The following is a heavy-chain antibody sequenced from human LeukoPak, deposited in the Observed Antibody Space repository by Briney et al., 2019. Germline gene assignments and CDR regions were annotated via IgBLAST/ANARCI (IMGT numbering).Heavy chain of an antibody. CDR2: IYPYDSDT. V-gene: IGHV5-51*01. Sequence: KNGESLKISCQAFGYIFSNSWIGWVRHLSGKGLEWMGIIYPYDSDTRYNPSFQGQVTISADKSIGTAYLQWSSLKASDSAMYYCARLSTTVSTLDGGYYYMDVWGKGTTVTVSS. D-gene: IGHD4-17*01. CDR3: ARLSTTVSTLDGGYYYMDV. CDR1: GYIFSNSW. J-gene: IGHJ6*03.